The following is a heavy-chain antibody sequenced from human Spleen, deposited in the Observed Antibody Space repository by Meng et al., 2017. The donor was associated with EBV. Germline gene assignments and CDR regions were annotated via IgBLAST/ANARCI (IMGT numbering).Heavy chain of an antibody. CDR2: IYYSWST. J-gene: IGHJ4*02. D-gene: IGHD2-8*01. Sequence: PVLCTHSHTLAPTGSVSGGSSSSDGYYCGWIRPPPGKRLEWIGYIYYSWSTNYNPSLKSRVTISVDTSKNQFSLKLSSVTAADTAVYYCARARRNGYYFDYWGQGTLVTVSS. V-gene: IGHV4-30-4*01. CDR1: GGSSSSDGYY. CDR3: ARARRNGYYFDY.